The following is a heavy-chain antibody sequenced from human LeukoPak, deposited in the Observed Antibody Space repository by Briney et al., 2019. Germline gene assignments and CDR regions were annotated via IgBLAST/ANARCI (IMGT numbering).Heavy chain of an antibody. CDR1: GFTFSNFW. Sequence: GGSLRLSCAASGFTFSNFWMHWVRQAPGKGLVWVALIYGDGSSTTYADSVKGRFSISRDNAKNTLYLQMNSLRVEDTAVYYCARGRPHGNDYWGQGTLVTVSS. V-gene: IGHV3-74*01. J-gene: IGHJ4*02. CDR3: ARGRPHGNDY. D-gene: IGHD4-23*01. CDR2: IYGDGSST.